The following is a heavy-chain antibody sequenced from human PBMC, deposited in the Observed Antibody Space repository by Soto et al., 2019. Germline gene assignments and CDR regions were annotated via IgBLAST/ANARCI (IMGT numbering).Heavy chain of an antibody. CDR1: GYTFRSYD. CDR3: ARAYGAGSFDF. D-gene: IGHD3-10*01. CDR2: VDPNTGNT. J-gene: IGHJ5*01. V-gene: IGHV1-8*01. Sequence: ASVKGSCKASGYTFRSYDIHWVRQATGQGLEWMGWVDPNTGNTGYAQRFQGRVTMTRDISKSTAYMELSRLTSEDTTIYYCARAYGAGSFDFWGPGTLVTGSS.